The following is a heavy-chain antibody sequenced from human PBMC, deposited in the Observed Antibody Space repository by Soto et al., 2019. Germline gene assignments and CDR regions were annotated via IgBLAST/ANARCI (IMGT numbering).Heavy chain of an antibody. CDR2: INPSGGST. V-gene: IGHV1-46*01. D-gene: IGHD5-18*01. J-gene: IGHJ4*02. CDR3: ARDLAPDTAGASLGY. Sequence: QVQLVQSGAEVKKPGASVKVSCKASGYTFTSYYMHWVRQAPGQGLEWMGIINPSGGSTSYAQKFQGRVTMTRDTSTSTVYMGLSSLRSEDTAVYYCARDLAPDTAGASLGYWGQGTLVTVSS. CDR1: GYTFTSYY.